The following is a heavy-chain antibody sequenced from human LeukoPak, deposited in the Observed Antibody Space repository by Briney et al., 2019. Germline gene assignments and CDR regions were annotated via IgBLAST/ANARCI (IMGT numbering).Heavy chain of an antibody. J-gene: IGHJ6*02. V-gene: IGHV3-48*04. D-gene: IGHD6-13*01. CDR1: GFTFSSYA. CDR2: ISSSGSTI. CDR3: ARGYQAYSSSWYYYYGMDV. Sequence: GGSLRLSCAASGFTFSSYAMSWVRQAPGKGLEWVSYISSSGSTIYYADSVKGRFTISRDNAKNSLYLQMNSLRAEDTAVYYCARGYQAYSSSWYYYYGMDVWGQGTTVTVSS.